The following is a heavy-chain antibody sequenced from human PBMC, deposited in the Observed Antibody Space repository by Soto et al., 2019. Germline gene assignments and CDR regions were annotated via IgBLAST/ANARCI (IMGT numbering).Heavy chain of an antibody. CDR3: AKIRITMVRGPGSAFDI. Sequence: GGSLRLSCAASGFTFSSYGMHWVRQAPGKGLEWVSLISWDGGSTYYADSVKGRFTISRDNSKNSLYLQMNSLRTEDTALYYCAKIRITMVRGPGSAFDIWGQGTMVTVSS. D-gene: IGHD3-10*01. CDR1: GFTFSSYG. CDR2: ISWDGGST. J-gene: IGHJ3*02. V-gene: IGHV3-43*02.